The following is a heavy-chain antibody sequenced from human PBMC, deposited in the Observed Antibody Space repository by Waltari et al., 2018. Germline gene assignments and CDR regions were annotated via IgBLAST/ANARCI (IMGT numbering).Heavy chain of an antibody. Sequence: QVQLQESGPGLVKPSETLSLTCAVSGYSISSGYYWGWIRQPPGKGLEWIGRIYYSGITDYNASLKSRVTRSVDTSKKQFSLKLSSVAAADTAVYYGASRCRSWTGPAEYFQHWGQGTLVTVSS. CDR3: ASRCRSWTGPAEYFQH. J-gene: IGHJ1*01. V-gene: IGHV4-38-2*01. D-gene: IGHD6-13*01. CDR1: GYSISSGYY. CDR2: IYYSGIT.